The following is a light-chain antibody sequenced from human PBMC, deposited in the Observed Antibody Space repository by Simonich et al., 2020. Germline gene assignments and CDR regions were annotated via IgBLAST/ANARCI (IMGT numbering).Light chain of an antibody. CDR2: WAS. Sequence: DIVMTHSPDSLAVSLGERATINCKSSQSVLYSSNNKNYLAWYQQKPGQPPKLLIYWASTRESGFPDRFSGSGSGTDFTLTISSLQAEDVAVYYCQQYYSTPLTFGGGTKVEIK. CDR3: QQYYSTPLT. CDR1: QSVLYSSNNKNY. J-gene: IGKJ4*01. V-gene: IGKV4-1*01.